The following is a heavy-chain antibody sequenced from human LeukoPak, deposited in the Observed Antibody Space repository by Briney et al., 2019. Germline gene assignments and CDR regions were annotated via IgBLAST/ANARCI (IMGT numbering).Heavy chain of an antibody. Sequence: GGSLRLSCAASGFTFSGYAMSWVRRAPGKGPDGVSAILGGGGTFYADAVKGRFTLSRDNSKNTLYLQMNSLRAEDTATYYCGQDPNGNYIGAFDFWGRGTMVTVSS. J-gene: IGHJ3*01. CDR3: GQDPNGNYIGAFDF. D-gene: IGHD4-17*01. CDR1: GFTFSGYA. CDR2: ILGGGGT. V-gene: IGHV3-23*01.